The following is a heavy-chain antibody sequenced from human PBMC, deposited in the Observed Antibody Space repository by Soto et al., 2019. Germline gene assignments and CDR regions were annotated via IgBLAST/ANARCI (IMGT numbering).Heavy chain of an antibody. V-gene: IGHV3-48*02. Sequence: PGGSLRLSCTASGFTFSTYSMIWVRQAPGKGLEWVSYISSSVSTIYYADSVKGRFTISRDNAKNSLYLQMNSLKDEDTAVYYCARVDGAVDYWGQEGTLVTVSS. CDR3: ARVDGAVDY. CDR2: ISSSVSTI. J-gene: IGHJ4*02. D-gene: IGHD3-16*01. CDR1: GFTFSTYS.